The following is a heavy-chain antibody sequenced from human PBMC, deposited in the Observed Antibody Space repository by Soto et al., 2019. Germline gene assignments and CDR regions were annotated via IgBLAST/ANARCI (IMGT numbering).Heavy chain of an antibody. V-gene: IGHV4-39*01. D-gene: IGHD6-13*01. CDR2: IYYSGST. Sequence: SETLSLTCTVSGGSISSSSYYWGWIRQPPGKGLEWIGSIYYSGSTYYNPSLKSRFTISVDTSKNQFSLKLSSVTAADTAVYYCARHTNSSSWYGLLGSRTGWFDPWGQGTLVTVSS. J-gene: IGHJ5*02. CDR1: GGSISSSSYY. CDR3: ARHTNSSSWYGLLGSRTGWFDP.